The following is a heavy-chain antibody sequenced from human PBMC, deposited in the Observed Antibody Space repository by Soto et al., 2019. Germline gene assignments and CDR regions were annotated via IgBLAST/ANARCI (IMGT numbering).Heavy chain of an antibody. V-gene: IGHV4-61*01. CDR2: VYHTGRT. D-gene: IGHD3-3*01. J-gene: IGHJ4*02. CDR1: GGSFKSGSYS. CDR3: ARDFAYFDS. Sequence: SATLSLTCTVSGGSFKSGSYSWSWIRQPPGKGLEWIGYVYHTGRTSYNPSLKSRVSISMDTSKNQFSLNLDSVTAADTAVYFCARDFAYFDSWGQGTLVTVSS.